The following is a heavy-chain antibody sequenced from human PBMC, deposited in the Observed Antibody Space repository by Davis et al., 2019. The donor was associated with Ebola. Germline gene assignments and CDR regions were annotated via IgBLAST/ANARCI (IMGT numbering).Heavy chain of an antibody. Sequence: PGGSLRLSCAASGFTFSSYAMSWVRQAPGKRLEWVSAISGSGGSTYYADSVKGRFTISRDNSKNTLYLQMNSLRAEDTAVYYCANTRGYIVVVPAAGYMDVWGKGTTVTVSS. J-gene: IGHJ6*03. D-gene: IGHD2-2*01. V-gene: IGHV3-23*01. CDR1: GFTFSSYA. CDR3: ANTRGYIVVVPAAGYMDV. CDR2: ISGSGGST.